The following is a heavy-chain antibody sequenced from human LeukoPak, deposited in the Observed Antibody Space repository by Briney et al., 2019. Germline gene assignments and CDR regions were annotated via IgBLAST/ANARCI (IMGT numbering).Heavy chain of an antibody. CDR3: ARETLPTYYDILTIDE. J-gene: IGHJ4*02. D-gene: IGHD3-9*01. V-gene: IGHV1-69*01. Sequence: SVKVSCKASGGTLSSYAISWVRQAPGQGLEWMGGIIPIFGTANYAQKFQGRVTITADESTSTAYMELSSLRSEDTAVYYCARETLPTYYDILTIDEWGQGTLVTVSS. CDR1: GGTLSSYA. CDR2: IIPIFGTA.